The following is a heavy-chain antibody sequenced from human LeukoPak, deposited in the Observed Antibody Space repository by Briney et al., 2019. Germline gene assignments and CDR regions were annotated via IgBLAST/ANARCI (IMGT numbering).Heavy chain of an antibody. V-gene: IGHV4-61*02. CDR1: GGSISSGSYY. Sequence: PSQTLSLTCTVSGGSISSGSYYWSWIRQPAGKGLEWIGRIYTSGSTNYNPSLKSRVTISVETSKKQFSLKLSSVTAADTAVYYCDRGPLPYYYDSYFDYWGQGTLVTVSS. J-gene: IGHJ4*02. D-gene: IGHD3-22*01. CDR3: DRGPLPYYYDSYFDY. CDR2: IYTSGST.